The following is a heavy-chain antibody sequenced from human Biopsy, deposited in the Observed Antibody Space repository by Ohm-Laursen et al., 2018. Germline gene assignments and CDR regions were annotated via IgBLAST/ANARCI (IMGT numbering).Heavy chain of an antibody. D-gene: IGHD3-22*01. CDR2: VSYSGNT. Sequence: SDTLSLTCTVSGGPIDSYYWSWIRQPLGKGLEWIGYVSYSGNTKYNPSLKSRVIISADTSKNQFSLKRSSVTAADTAMYYCAAYYYDSSGYFYAFHYWGQGTLVTVSS. J-gene: IGHJ4*02. CDR3: AAYYYDSSGYFYAFHY. CDR1: GGPIDSYY. V-gene: IGHV4-59*08.